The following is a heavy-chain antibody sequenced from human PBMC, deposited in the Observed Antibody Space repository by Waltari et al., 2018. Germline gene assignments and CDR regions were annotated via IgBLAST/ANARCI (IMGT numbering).Heavy chain of an antibody. J-gene: IGHJ3*02. CDR1: GGSISSSSYY. CDR2: IYYSGGT. CDR3: ARHGPYSSSWTLGAFDI. Sequence: QLQLQESGPGLVKPSETLSLTCTVSGGSISSSSYYWGWTRQPPGKGLEWIGSIYYSGGTYYNPSLKSRVTISVDTSKNQCSLKLSSVTAADTAVYYCARHGPYSSSWTLGAFDIWGQGTMVTVSS. V-gene: IGHV4-39*01. D-gene: IGHD6-13*01.